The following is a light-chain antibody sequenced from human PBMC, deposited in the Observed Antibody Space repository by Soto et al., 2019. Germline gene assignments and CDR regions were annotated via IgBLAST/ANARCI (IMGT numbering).Light chain of an antibody. J-gene: IGKJ1*01. CDR1: QDINSR. CDR3: LQVANFPRT. V-gene: IGKV1-12*01. CDR2: AAT. Sequence: DIQMTQSPSSVPASVGDTVTITCRASQDINSRLAWFQQQPGRPPKYVIQAATMLQSCFPSRFAGSGSGRDFTLTIHTLQPEDSATYYCLQVANFPRTFGQGTKVDIK.